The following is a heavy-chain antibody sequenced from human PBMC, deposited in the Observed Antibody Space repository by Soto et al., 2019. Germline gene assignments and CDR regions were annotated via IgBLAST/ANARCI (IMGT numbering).Heavy chain of an antibody. Sequence: SETLSLTCTVSGGSISSSSYYWGWIRQPPGKGLEWIGSIYYSGSTYYNPSLKSRVTISVDTSKNQFSLKLSSVTAADTAVYYCAREVIQLWFFDYWGQGTLVTVSS. CDR2: IYYSGST. CDR3: AREVIQLWFFDY. D-gene: IGHD5-18*01. CDR1: GGSISSSSYY. J-gene: IGHJ4*02. V-gene: IGHV4-39*07.